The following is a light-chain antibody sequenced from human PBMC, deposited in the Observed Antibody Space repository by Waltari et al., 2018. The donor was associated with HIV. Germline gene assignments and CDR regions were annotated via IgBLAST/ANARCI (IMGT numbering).Light chain of an antibody. V-gene: IGLV3-1*01. J-gene: IGLJ2*01. CDR2: QDS. Sequence: SYELTQPHSVSVSPGQTASINCSGDKLGDKYACWYQQKPGQSPVLVIYQDSKRPSGIPERFSGSNSGNTATLTISGTQAMDEADYYCQAWDSSTVVFGGGTKLTVL. CDR1: KLGDKY. CDR3: QAWDSSTVV.